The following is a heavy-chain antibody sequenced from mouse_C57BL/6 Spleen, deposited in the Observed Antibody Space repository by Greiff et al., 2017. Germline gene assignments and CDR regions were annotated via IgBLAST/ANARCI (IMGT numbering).Heavy chain of an antibody. CDR3: ARKGGAVEDDMDY. D-gene: IGHD1-1*02. Sequence: VKLQESGAELARPGASVKLSCKASGYTFTSYGISWVKQRTGQGLEWIGEIYPRSGNTYYNEKFKGKATLTADKSSSTAYMELRSLTSEDSAVYFCARKGGAVEDDMDYWGQGTSVTVSS. V-gene: IGHV1-81*01. J-gene: IGHJ4*01. CDR2: IYPRSGNT. CDR1: GYTFTSYG.